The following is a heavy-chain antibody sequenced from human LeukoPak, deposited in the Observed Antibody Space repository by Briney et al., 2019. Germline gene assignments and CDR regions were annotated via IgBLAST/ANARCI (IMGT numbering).Heavy chain of an antibody. CDR3: SRDRLGGLDL. D-gene: IGHD5-12*01. V-gene: IGHV3-21*01. Sequence: PGGSLRLSCAASGFDFSTYAINWVRQAPGKGLEWVSSISTMSNYIFYGDSVKGRFTISRDNAKNSVYLQMNSLRPEDTSVYYCSRDRLGGLDLWGQGTLVTVSS. CDR2: ISTMSNYI. J-gene: IGHJ5*02. CDR1: GFDFSTYA.